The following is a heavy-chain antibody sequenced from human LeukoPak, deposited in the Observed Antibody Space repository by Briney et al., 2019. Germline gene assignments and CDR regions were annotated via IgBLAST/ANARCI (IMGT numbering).Heavy chain of an antibody. D-gene: IGHD2-15*01. V-gene: IGHV3-23*01. CDR1: GFTFSSYA. CDR2: ISGSGGST. J-gene: IGHJ6*03. CDR3: AKGATEDIKYCSGGSCYTYYYYYMDV. Sequence: GGSLRLSCAASGFTFSSYAMSWVRQAPGKGLEWVSAISGSGGSTYYADSVKGRFTISRDNSKNTLYLQMNSLRAEDTAVYYCAKGATEDIKYCSGGSCYTYYYYYMDVWGKGTTVTVSS.